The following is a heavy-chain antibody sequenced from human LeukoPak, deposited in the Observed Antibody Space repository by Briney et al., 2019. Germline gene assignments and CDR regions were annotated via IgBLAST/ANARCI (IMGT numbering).Heavy chain of an antibody. V-gene: IGHV3-23*01. Sequence: PGGSLRLSCAASGFTFSSYGMSWVRQAPGKGLEWVSAISGSGGSTYYADSVKGRFTISRDNSKNTLYLQMNSLRAEDTAVYYCAKCILLLWFGESSFDYWGQGTLVTVSS. D-gene: IGHD3-10*01. CDR2: ISGSGGST. CDR1: GFTFSSYG. J-gene: IGHJ4*02. CDR3: AKCILLLWFGESSFDY.